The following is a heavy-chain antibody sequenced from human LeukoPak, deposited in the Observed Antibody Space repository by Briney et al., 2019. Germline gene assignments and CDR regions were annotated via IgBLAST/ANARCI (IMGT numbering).Heavy chain of an antibody. V-gene: IGHV7-4-1*02. J-gene: IGHJ4*02. CDR1: GYIFDIYA. D-gene: IGHD3-10*01. Sequence: ASVKVSCKASGYIFDIYAMIWVRQAPGRGLELMGWINTNTGNPTYAQGFTGRFVFSLDTSVSTAYLQISSLKAEDTAVYYCARGGGVLLWFGELFDLDYWGQGTLVTVSS. CDR2: INTNTGNP. CDR3: ARGGGVLLWFGELFDLDY.